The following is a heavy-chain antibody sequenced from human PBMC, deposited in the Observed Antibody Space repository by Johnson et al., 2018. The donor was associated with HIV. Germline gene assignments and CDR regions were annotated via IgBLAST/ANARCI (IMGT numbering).Heavy chain of an antibody. V-gene: IGHV3-7*01. CDR1: GFTFSSYW. Sequence: EKLVESGGGLVQPGGSLRLSCAASGFTFSSYWMSWVHQAPGKGLEWVANIKQDGSEKYYVDSVKGRLTISRDNAKNSLYLQMNSLRAEDTAVYYCARIRPANWGVNDAFDIWGQGTMV. CDR2: IKQDGSEK. CDR3: ARIRPANWGVNDAFDI. J-gene: IGHJ3*02. D-gene: IGHD7-27*01.